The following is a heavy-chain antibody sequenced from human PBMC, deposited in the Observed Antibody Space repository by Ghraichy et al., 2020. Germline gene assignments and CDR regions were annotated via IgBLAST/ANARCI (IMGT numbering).Heavy chain of an antibody. V-gene: IGHV3-23*01. Sequence: GGSLRLSCAASGFTFSNYGMSWVRQASGKGLEWVSSITGSGGSTFFADSVKGRFTISRDNSKNTLYLQMNRLRAEDTAVYYCASRGRGVVVTATREVSLYYFDYWGQGTLVTVSS. J-gene: IGHJ4*02. D-gene: IGHD2-15*01. CDR1: GFTFSNYG. CDR3: ASRGRGVVVTATREVSLYYFDY. CDR2: ITGSGGST.